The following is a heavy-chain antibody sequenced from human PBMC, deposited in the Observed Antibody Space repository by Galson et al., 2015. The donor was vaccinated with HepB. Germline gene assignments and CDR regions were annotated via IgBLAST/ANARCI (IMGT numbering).Heavy chain of an antibody. J-gene: IGHJ3*02. D-gene: IGHD3-22*01. CDR3: ARVVVVYYYDSSGYFDAFDI. Sequence: SVKVSCKASGGTFSSYAISWVRQAPGQGLEWMGGIIPIFGTANYAQKFQGRVTITADESTSTAYMELSSLRSEDTAVYYCARVVVVYYYDSSGYFDAFDIWGQGTMVTVSS. CDR1: GGTFSSYA. CDR2: IIPIFGTA. V-gene: IGHV1-69*13.